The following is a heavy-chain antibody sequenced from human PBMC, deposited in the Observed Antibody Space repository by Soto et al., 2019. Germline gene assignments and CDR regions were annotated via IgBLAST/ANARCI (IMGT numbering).Heavy chain of an antibody. J-gene: IGHJ4*02. D-gene: IGHD1-1*01. V-gene: IGHV3-23*01. CDR1: GFTFSSYA. Sequence: GGSLRLSCAASGFTFSSYAMSWVRQAPGKGLKWVSAISGSGGSTYYADSVKGRFTISRDNSKNTLYLQMNSLRAEDTAVYYCAKSKGLEPQKYYFDYWGRGTLVTVSS. CDR2: ISGSGGST. CDR3: AKSKGLEPQKYYFDY.